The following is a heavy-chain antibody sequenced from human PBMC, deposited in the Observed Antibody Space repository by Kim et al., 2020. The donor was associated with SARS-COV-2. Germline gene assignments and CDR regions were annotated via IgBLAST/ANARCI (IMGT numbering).Heavy chain of an antibody. D-gene: IGHD3-16*02. J-gene: IGHJ4*02. CDR2: ISYDGSNK. V-gene: IGHV3-30-3*01. CDR1: GFTFSSYA. Sequence: GGSLRLSCAASGFTFSSYAMHWVRQAPGKGLEWVAVISYDGSNKYYADSVKGRFTISRDNSKNTLYLQMNSLRAEDTAVYYCARDPKIWGSYRSFCFDYWGQGTLVTVSS. CDR3: ARDPKIWGSYRSFCFDY.